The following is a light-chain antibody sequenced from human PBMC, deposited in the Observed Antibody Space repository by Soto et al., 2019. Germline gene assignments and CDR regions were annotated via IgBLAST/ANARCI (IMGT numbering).Light chain of an antibody. CDR1: QSVLYSSNNKNY. Sequence: DIVMTQSPDSLAVSLGERATINCKSSQSVLYSSNNKNYLAWYQQKPGQPPKLLIYWASTRESGVPDRFSGSGSGTDFTLTISRLEPEDFAVYYCQQYGSSPLTLGGGTKVDIK. V-gene: IGKV4-1*01. J-gene: IGKJ4*01. CDR2: WAS. CDR3: QQYGSSPLT.